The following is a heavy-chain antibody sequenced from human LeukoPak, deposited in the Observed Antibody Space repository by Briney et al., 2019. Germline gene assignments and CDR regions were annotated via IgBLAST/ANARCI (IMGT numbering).Heavy chain of an antibody. CDR2: IIHILGIA. CDR3: SGWCSSTSCYDRDYYYYGMDV. Sequence: GASVTVSCKASGGTFSSYTISWVRQAPGQGVEWMGGIIHILGIANYAQKFQGRVTITADKSTSTAYMELSSLRSEDTAVYYCSGWCSSTSCYDRDYYYYGMDVWGQGTTVTVSS. J-gene: IGHJ6*02. V-gene: IGHV1-69*02. D-gene: IGHD2-2*01. CDR1: GGTFSSYT.